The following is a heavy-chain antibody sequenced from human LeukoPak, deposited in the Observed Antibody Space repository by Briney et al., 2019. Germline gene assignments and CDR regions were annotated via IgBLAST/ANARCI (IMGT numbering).Heavy chain of an antibody. V-gene: IGHV3-11*01. J-gene: IGHJ6*03. CDR1: GFTFSDYY. CDR3: ARASKGYYGSGSYYKTYYYYYMDV. D-gene: IGHD3-10*01. CDR2: ISSSGSTI. Sequence: GGSRRLSCAASGFTFSDYYMSWISQAPGKGLEWVSYISSSGSTIYYADSVKGRFTISRDNAKNSLYLQMNSLRAEDTAVYYCARASKGYYGSGSYYKTYYYYYMDVWGKGTTVTISS.